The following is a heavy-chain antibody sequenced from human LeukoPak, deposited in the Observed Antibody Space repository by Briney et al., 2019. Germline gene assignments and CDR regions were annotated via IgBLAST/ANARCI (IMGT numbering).Heavy chain of an antibody. V-gene: IGHV3-7*04. J-gene: IGHJ4*02. Sequence: GGSLRLSCAGYGITLSELWMNWVRQVPGKGLEWVANIKQDGSEKKYMDSVNGRFTISRDNAKNSVYLQMNSLRVDDTAVYYCVGGYGWLPDYWGQGALVTVSS. CDR3: VGGYGWLPDY. CDR1: GITLSELW. CDR2: IKQDGSEK. D-gene: IGHD6-19*01.